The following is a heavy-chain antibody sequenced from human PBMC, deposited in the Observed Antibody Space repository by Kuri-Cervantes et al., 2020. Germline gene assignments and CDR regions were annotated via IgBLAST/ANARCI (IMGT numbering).Heavy chain of an antibody. CDR3: ARRTYYCDSSGYPDY. J-gene: IGHJ4*02. D-gene: IGHD3-22*01. Sequence: KVSCKGSGYSFTSYWIGWVRQMPGKGLEWMGIIYPGDSDTRYSPSFQGQVTISADKSINTAYLQWSSLKASDTAMYYCARRTYYCDSSGYPDYWGQGTLVTVSS. CDR1: GYSFTSYW. V-gene: IGHV5-51*01. CDR2: IYPGDSDT.